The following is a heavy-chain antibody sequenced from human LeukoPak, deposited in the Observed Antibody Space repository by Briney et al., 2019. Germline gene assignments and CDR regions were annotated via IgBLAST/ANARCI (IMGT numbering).Heavy chain of an antibody. V-gene: IGHV3-53*01. CDR2: IYGDGSS. D-gene: IGHD5/OR15-5a*01. Sequence: GGSLRLSCAASGFTVSSNYMGWVRQAPGKGLKWVSVIYGDGSSYYADSVKGRFTISRDNSKNTLHLQMNSLRAEDTAVYYCARGEAVGYTVGRLWWGQGTLVTVSS. J-gene: IGHJ4*02. CDR3: ARGEAVGYTVGRLW. CDR1: GFTVSSNY.